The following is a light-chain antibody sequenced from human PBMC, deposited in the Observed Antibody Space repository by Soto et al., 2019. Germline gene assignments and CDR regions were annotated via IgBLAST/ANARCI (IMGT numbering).Light chain of an antibody. CDR2: GAS. J-gene: IGKJ1*01. Sequence: EIVMTQSPGTLSLSPGERATLSCRASQSVSSSYLAWYQQKPGQASRLLIYGASTRATGIPARFSGSGSGTQFTLTISSLQSEDFAVYYCQQYNNWPPAWTFGQGTKVDI. CDR3: QQYNNWPPAWT. V-gene: IGKV3-15*01. CDR1: QSVSSSY.